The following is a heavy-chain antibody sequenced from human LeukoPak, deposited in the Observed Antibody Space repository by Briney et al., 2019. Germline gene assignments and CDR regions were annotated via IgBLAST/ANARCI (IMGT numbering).Heavy chain of an antibody. CDR2: ISSSSSII. D-gene: IGHD2-21*02. V-gene: IGHV3-48*02. J-gene: IGHJ4*02. Sequence: GRSLRLSCAASGFTFTSFSMNWVREAPGKGLGWLSYISSSSSIIYYADSVKGRFTISRDNAKNSLYLQINSLRDEDTAVYYCAKSDTYRFDYWCQGTLVTVSS. CDR3: AKSDTYRFDY. CDR1: GFTFTSFS.